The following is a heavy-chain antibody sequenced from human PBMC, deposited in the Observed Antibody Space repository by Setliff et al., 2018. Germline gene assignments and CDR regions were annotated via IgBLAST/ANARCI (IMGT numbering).Heavy chain of an antibody. CDR2: IHYSGSP. J-gene: IGHJ3*02. CDR1: GQSFSDYY. CDR3: ARTMYSSSWYGAFDI. V-gene: IGHV4-59*01. Sequence: PSETLSLTCAIYGQSFSDYYWSWVRQPPGKGLEWIGYIHYSGSPNYHPSLKSRVSTSVDTSQDQISLKLSSVTAADTAVYYCARTMYSSSWYGAFDIWGQGTMVTVS. D-gene: IGHD6-13*01.